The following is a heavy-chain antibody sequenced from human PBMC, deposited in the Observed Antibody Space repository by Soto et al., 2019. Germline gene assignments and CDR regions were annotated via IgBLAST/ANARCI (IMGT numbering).Heavy chain of an antibody. CDR1: GYTFTSYG. Sequence: ASVKVSCKASGYTFTSYGISWVRQAPGQGLEWMGWISAYNGNTNYAQKLQGRVTMTTDTSTSTAYMELRSLRSDDTAVYYCAREDIVVVPAAQKNYYYYGMDVWGQGTTVTVSS. CDR3: AREDIVVVPAAQKNYYYYGMDV. D-gene: IGHD2-2*01. CDR2: ISAYNGNT. V-gene: IGHV1-18*01. J-gene: IGHJ6*02.